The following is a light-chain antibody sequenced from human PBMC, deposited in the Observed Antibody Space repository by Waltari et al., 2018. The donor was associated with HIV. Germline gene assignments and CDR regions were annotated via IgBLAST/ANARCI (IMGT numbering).Light chain of an antibody. CDR1: SSNIGRNT. CDR2: SNN. Sequence: QSVLTQPPSGSGTAGQRVTISCSGSSSNIGRNTVTWYQQLPGTAPKPLSYSNNQRPSGVPDRFSGSESGTSASLAISGLQSEDEADYYCAAWDDSLNGWVFGGGTKLTVL. J-gene: IGLJ3*02. V-gene: IGLV1-44*01. CDR3: AAWDDSLNGWV.